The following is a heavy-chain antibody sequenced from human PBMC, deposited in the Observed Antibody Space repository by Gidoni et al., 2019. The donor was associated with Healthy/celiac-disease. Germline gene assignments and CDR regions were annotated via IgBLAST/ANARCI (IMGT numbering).Heavy chain of an antibody. J-gene: IGHJ5*02. Sequence: QVQLVQSGAAVKKPGSSVKVSCKASGGTFSSYTISWVRQAPGQGLEWMGRIIPILGIANYAQKFQGRVTITADKSTSTAYMELSSLRSEDTAVYYCARHLSSWYERWWFDPWGQGTLVTVSS. CDR3: ARHLSSWYERWWFDP. CDR2: IIPILGIA. D-gene: IGHD6-13*01. CDR1: GGTFSSYT. V-gene: IGHV1-69*02.